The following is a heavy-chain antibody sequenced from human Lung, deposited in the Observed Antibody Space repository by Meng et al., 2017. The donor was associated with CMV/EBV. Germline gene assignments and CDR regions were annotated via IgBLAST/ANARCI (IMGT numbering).Heavy chain of an antibody. J-gene: IGHJ4*02. CDR3: ARMSKWLGAHFDY. V-gene: IGHV3-66*02. CDR1: GFTVSSNY. CDR2: IYSGGST. Sequence: GGSLRLSCAASGFTVSSNYMSWVRQAPGKGLEWVSVIYSGGSTYYADSVKGRFTISRDNSKNTLYLQMNSLRAEDTAVYYCARMSKWLGAHFDYWGQGTLVTVSS. D-gene: IGHD6-19*01.